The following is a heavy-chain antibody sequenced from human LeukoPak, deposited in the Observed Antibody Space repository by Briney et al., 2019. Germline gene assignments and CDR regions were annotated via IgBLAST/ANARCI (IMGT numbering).Heavy chain of an antibody. J-gene: IGHJ4*02. CDR3: ARGLRGTYYYESSGSDY. V-gene: IGHV1-18*01. D-gene: IGHD3-22*01. CDR2: ISAYNGNT. Sequence: ASVKVSCKASGYTFTSYGISGVRQAPGQALEWMGGISAYNGNTNYAQKFQGRVTMTTDTSTSTGYLEVRSLRVDDTAVYYCARGLRGTYYYESSGSDYWGQGTLVTVSS. CDR1: GYTFTSYG.